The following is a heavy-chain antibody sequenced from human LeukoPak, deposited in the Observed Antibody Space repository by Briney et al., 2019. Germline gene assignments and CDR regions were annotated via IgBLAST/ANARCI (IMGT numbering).Heavy chain of an antibody. CDR3: ARGDKLYSNYVYYYYMDV. Sequence: ASVKVSCKASGYTFTNYDINWVRQATGQGLEWMGWMNPNSGNTGFAQKFQGRVTITRNTSISTAFMELSSLRSEDTAVYYCARGDKLYSNYVYYYYMDVWGKGTTVTVSS. D-gene: IGHD4-11*01. V-gene: IGHV1-8*03. CDR2: MNPNSGNT. CDR1: GYTFTNYD. J-gene: IGHJ6*03.